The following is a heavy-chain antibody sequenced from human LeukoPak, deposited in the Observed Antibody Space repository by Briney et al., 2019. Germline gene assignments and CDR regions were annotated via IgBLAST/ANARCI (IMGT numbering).Heavy chain of an antibody. CDR1: GFTFSSYG. J-gene: IGHJ4*02. CDR3: AKEGGGVGMIVVVTYFDY. D-gene: IGHD3-22*01. CDR2: IRYDGSNK. Sequence: GRSLRLSCAASGFTFSSYGMHWVRQAPGKGLEWVAFIRYDGSNKYYADSVKGRFTISRDNSKNTLYLQMNSLRAEDTAVYYCAKEGGGVGMIVVVTYFDYWGQGTLVTVSS. V-gene: IGHV3-30*02.